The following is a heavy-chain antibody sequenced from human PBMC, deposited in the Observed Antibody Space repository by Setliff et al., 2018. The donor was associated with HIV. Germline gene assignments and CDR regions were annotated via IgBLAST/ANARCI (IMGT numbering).Heavy chain of an antibody. D-gene: IGHD1-1*01. CDR1: DNSITNYY. V-gene: IGHV4-59*01. CDR3: ARWGETTGIKAFDL. J-gene: IGHJ3*01. Sequence: SETLSLTCTVSDNSITNYYWNWIRQPPGKGLEWIGYMHYSGRTSYNPSLKSRVTTSVNTSKNQLSLNLSSVTAADTAVYYCARWGETTGIKAFDLWGQGTMVTVS. CDR2: MHYSGRT.